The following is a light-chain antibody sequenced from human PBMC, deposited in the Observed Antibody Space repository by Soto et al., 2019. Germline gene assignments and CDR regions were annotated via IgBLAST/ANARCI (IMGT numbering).Light chain of an antibody. Sequence: QSVLTQSPSASASLGASVKFIFTLSSGHSSYAIAWHQQQPEKGPRYLMKINSDGSHSKGDGIPDRFSGSSSGAERYLTISSLQSEDEADYYCQTWGTGIRVFGTGTKLTVL. CDR1: SGHSSYA. CDR2: INSDGSH. J-gene: IGLJ1*01. CDR3: QTWGTGIRV. V-gene: IGLV4-69*01.